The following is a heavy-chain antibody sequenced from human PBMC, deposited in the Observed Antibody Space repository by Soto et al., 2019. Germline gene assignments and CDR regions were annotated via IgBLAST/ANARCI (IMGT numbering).Heavy chain of an antibody. V-gene: IGHV3-66*01. CDR2: IYSDGYT. CDR1: GFNVSISY. J-gene: IGHJ4*02. D-gene: IGHD2-2*01. CDR3: ARRKYCSRTTCFDY. Sequence: GGSLRLSCAASGFNVSISYMSWVRQVPGKGLEWVSIIYSDGYTYYAASVKGRFTISRDNFKNTLYLQMSSLRAEDTAVYYCARRKYCSRTTCFDYWGQGTLVTVSS.